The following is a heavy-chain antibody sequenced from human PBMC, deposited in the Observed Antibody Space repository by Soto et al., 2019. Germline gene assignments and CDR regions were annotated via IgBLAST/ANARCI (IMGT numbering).Heavy chain of an antibody. J-gene: IGHJ4*02. CDR2: ISGSGGST. D-gene: IGHD2-2*01. V-gene: IGHV3-23*01. Sequence: EVQLLESGGGLVQPGGSLRLSCAASGFTFSSYAMSWVRQAPGKGLEWVSAISGSGGSTYYADSVKGRFTISRDNSKNTLYLQMNSLRAEDTAVYYCAKAIGYCSSTSCYALYDYWGQGTLVTVSS. CDR3: AKAIGYCSSTSCYALYDY. CDR1: GFTFSSYA.